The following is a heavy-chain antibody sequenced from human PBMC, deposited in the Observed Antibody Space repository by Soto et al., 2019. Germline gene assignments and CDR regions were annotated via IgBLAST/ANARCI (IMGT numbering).Heavy chain of an antibody. Sequence: EVQLVESGGGLVQPGGSLRLSCAASGFTFSSDAMHWVRQAAGKGLEYVSAISSNGGSTYYANSVKGRFTISRDNSKNTLYLQMVSLTAEDMAVYHCITVRRPPYYYDRSGYQDYWGQGTLVTVSS. J-gene: IGHJ4*02. CDR1: GFTFSSDA. CDR2: ISSNGGST. CDR3: ITVRRPPYYYDRSGYQDY. V-gene: IGHV3-64*01. D-gene: IGHD3-22*01.